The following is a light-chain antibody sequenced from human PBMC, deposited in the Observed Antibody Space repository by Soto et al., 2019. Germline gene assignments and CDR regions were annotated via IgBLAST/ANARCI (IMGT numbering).Light chain of an antibody. Sequence: QSALTQPASVSGSPGQSITMSCTGTSSDVGGYNYVSWYQQHPGNAPKLMIYDVSNRPSGVSNRFSGSKSGNTASLTISGLQAEDEADYYCSSYTSSSTLYVFGTGTKLTVL. CDR2: DVS. V-gene: IGLV2-14*01. CDR3: SSYTSSSTLYV. CDR1: SSDVGGYNY. J-gene: IGLJ1*01.